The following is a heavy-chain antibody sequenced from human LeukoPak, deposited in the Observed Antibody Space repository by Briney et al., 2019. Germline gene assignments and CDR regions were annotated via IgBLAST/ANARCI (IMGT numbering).Heavy chain of an antibody. V-gene: IGHV4-34*01. CDR2: INHSGST. Sequence: PSETLSLTCAVYGGSFSGYYWSWIRQPPGKGLEWIGEINHSGSTNYNPSPKSRVTISVDTSKNQFSLKLSSVTAADTAVYYCARGRPRIAVAGTVWFDPWGQGTLVTVSS. CDR3: ARGRPRIAVAGTVWFDP. D-gene: IGHD6-19*01. J-gene: IGHJ5*02. CDR1: GGSFSGYY.